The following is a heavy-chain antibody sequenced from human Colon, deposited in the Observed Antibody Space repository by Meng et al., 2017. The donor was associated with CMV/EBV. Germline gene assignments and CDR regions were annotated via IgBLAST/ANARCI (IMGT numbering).Heavy chain of an antibody. J-gene: IGHJ4*02. V-gene: IGHV1-69*10. Sequence: SVKVSCKASGGTFSSHPIIWFRQVPGQGLEWMGDIIPIVGMPNYPQKFQGRLTITADKLTNTAYLDLRSLRSEDTATYYCARGTSPRDHYFVYWGQGTLVTVSS. CDR2: IIPIVGMP. CDR3: ARGTSPRDHYFVY. D-gene: IGHD3-16*01. CDR1: GGTFSSHP.